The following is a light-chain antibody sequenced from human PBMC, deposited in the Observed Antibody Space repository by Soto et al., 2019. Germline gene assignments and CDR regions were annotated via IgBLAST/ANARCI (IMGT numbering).Light chain of an antibody. CDR2: GAS. CDR3: QQYDRSGT. J-gene: IGKJ1*01. CDR1: QSVSNNY. V-gene: IGKV3-20*01. Sequence: EIVLTQSPGTLSLSPGERATLSCRASQSVSNNYLAWYQQKPGQAPRLLIYGASNRATGIPDRFSGSGSGTDFTITISPLEPEDFAVYYCQQYDRSGTFGQGTKVDIK.